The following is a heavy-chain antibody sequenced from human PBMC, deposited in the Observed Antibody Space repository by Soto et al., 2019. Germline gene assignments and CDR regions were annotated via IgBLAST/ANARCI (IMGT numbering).Heavy chain of an antibody. V-gene: IGHV3-23*01. D-gene: IGHD3-16*01. CDR3: AKDNDYVWGSYFPGSDAFDI. CDR1: GFTFSSYA. CDR2: ISGSGGST. J-gene: IGHJ3*02. Sequence: EVQLLESGGGLVQPGGSLRLSCAASGFTFSSYAMSWVRQAPGKGLEWVSAISGSGGSTYYADSVKGRFTISRDNSKNTLYLQMNSLRAEDTAVYYCAKDNDYVWGSYFPGSDAFDIWGQGTMVTVSS.